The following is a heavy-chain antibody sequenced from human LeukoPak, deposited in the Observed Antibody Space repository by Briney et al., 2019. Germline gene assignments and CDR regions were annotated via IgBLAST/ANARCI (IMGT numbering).Heavy chain of an antibody. D-gene: IGHD5-18*01. CDR1: GGSISSGDYY. V-gene: IGHV4-30-4*01. J-gene: IGHJ4*02. CDR2: IYYSGST. CDR3: ARGPPGYSYGPHYYFDY. Sequence: TLSLTCTVSGGSISSGDYYWSWIRQPPGKGLEWIGYIYYSGSTYYNPSLKSRVTIPVDTSKNQFSLKLSSVTAADTAVYYCARGPPGYSYGPHYYFDYWGQGTLVTVSS.